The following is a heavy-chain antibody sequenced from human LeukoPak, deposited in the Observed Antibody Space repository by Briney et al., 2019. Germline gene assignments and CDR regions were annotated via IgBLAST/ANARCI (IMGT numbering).Heavy chain of an antibody. CDR3: ARHYLYDTSGDETYYFDY. J-gene: IGHJ4*02. V-gene: IGHV4-38-2*02. D-gene: IGHD3-22*01. CDR1: GYSINSGYH. Sequence: SETLSLACIVSGYSINSGYHWGWIRQPPGKGLEWIGSIYHSGSTYYNPSLKSRVTISIDTSKNQFSLKLSSVTAADTAVYYCARHYLYDTSGDETYYFDYWGQGTLVTVSS. CDR2: IYHSGST.